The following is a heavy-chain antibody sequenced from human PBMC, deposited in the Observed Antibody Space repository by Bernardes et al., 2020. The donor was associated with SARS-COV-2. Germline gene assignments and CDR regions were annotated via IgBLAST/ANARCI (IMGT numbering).Heavy chain of an antibody. Sequence: ASVKVSCKASGYTFTGYYMHWVRQAPGQGLEWMGWINPNSGGTNYAQKFQGRVTMTRDTSISTAYMELSRLRSDDTAVYYCAREEGSYWGKNWFGPWGQGTLVTVSS. CDR2: INPNSGGT. CDR1: GYTFTGYY. CDR3: AREEGSYWGKNWFGP. J-gene: IGHJ5*02. V-gene: IGHV1-2*02. D-gene: IGHD3-10*01.